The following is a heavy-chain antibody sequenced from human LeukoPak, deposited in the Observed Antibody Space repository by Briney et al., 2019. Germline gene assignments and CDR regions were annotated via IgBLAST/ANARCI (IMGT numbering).Heavy chain of an antibody. Sequence: SETLSLTCTVSGGSISSYYWSWIRQPPGKGLEWIGYIYYSGSTNYNPSLKSRVTISVDTSKNQFSLKLSSVTAADTAVYYCARSLRWLEDAFDVWGQGTMVTVSS. D-gene: IGHD5-24*01. V-gene: IGHV4-59*01. CDR2: IYYSGST. CDR1: GGSISSYY. CDR3: ARSLRWLEDAFDV. J-gene: IGHJ3*01.